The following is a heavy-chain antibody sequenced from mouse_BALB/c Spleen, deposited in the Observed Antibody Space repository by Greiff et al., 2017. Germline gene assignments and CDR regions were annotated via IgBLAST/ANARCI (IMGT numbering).Heavy chain of an antibody. CDR2: ISSGSSTI. CDR1: GFTFSSFG. Sequence: EVKLVESGGGLVQPGGSRKLSCAASGFTFSSFGMHWVRQAPEKGLEWVAYISSGSSTIYYADTVKGRFTISRDNPKNTLFLQMTSLRSEDTAMYYCARRADGYYHYFDYWGQGTTLTVSS. J-gene: IGHJ2*01. V-gene: IGHV5-17*02. CDR3: ARRADGYYHYFDY. D-gene: IGHD2-3*01.